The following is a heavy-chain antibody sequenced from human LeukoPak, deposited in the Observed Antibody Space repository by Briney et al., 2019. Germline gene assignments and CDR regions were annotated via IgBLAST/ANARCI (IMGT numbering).Heavy chain of an antibody. CDR1: GYTFTGYY. CDR2: INPNSGGT. CDR3: ARYYGSGTNDY. V-gene: IGHV1-2*02. D-gene: IGHD3-10*01. Sequence: ASVKVSCKASGYTFTGYYMHWVRQAPGQGLEWMGWINPNSGGTNYAQKFQGRVTMTRNTSISTAYMELSSLRSEDTAVYYCARYYGSGTNDYWGQGTLVTVSS. J-gene: IGHJ4*02.